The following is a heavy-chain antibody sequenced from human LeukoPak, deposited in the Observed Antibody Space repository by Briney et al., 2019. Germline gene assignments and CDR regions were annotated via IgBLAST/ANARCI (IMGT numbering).Heavy chain of an antibody. Sequence: GGSLRLSCAASGFTFSSYWMSWVRQAPGKGLEWVVSIKQDGSEKYVDSVKGRFTISRDNAKNSLYLQMNSLRAEDTALYYCARAPGEGWFDPWGQGTLVTVSS. CDR3: ARAPGEGWFDP. J-gene: IGHJ5*02. CDR2: IKQDGSEK. V-gene: IGHV3-7*01. D-gene: IGHD4-17*01. CDR1: GFTFSSYW.